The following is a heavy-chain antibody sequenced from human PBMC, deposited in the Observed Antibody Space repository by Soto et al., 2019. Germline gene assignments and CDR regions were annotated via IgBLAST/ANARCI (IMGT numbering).Heavy chain of an antibody. CDR1: GGYVISGRYN. J-gene: IGHJ4*02. CDR2: IYYSGST. CDR3: ARVDYDSSGYYLLFDY. Sequence: PSETLPLTCTVSGGYVISGRYNGSWLRQRPGKGLEWIGYIYYSGSTTYNPSLKSRVTISVDTSKNQFSLKLSSVTAADTAVYYCARVDYDSSGYYLLFDYWGQGTLVTVSS. V-gene: IGHV4-61*01. D-gene: IGHD3-22*01.